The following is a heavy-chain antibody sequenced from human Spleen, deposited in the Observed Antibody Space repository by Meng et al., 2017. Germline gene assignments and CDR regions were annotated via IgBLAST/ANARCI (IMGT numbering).Heavy chain of an antibody. CDR2: LNPKSDNT. D-gene: IGHD2-21*01. Sequence: VHRVQAGGEVKKPGASVKVSCKASGYTFTTYDVNWVRQATGQGLEWMGWLNPKSDNTGYAQKFQGRVTMTRNTSISTAYREVSSLRCEDTAVYYCARSCGDLICPLDLDYWGQGTLVTVSS. J-gene: IGHJ4*02. V-gene: IGHV1-8*01. CDR3: ARSCGDLICPLDLDY. CDR1: GYTFTTYD.